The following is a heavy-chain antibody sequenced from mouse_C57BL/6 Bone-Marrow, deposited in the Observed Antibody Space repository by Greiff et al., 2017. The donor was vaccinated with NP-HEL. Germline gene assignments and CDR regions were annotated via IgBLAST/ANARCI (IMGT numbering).Heavy chain of an antibody. CDR2: IYPGSGST. CDR3: ARSTHGSSSHWYFDV. V-gene: IGHV1-55*01. D-gene: IGHD1-1*01. Sequence: QVQLQQPGAELVKPGASVKMSCKASGYTFTSYWITWVKQRPGQGLEWIGDIYPGSGSTNYNEKFTSKATLTVDTSSSTAYMQLSSLTSEDSAVYYCARSTHGSSSHWYFDVWGTGTTVTVSS. CDR1: GYTFTSYW. J-gene: IGHJ1*03.